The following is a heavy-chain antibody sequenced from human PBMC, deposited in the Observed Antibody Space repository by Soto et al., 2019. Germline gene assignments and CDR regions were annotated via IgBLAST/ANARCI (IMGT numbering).Heavy chain of an antibody. CDR2: ITRSGST. D-gene: IGHD6-13*01. CDR3: VRALAAVQE. J-gene: IGHJ4*02. Sequence: SETLSLTCAVYGGSFSGYYWSWIRQPPGKGLEWIGEITRSGSTNYNPSLKSRVTISVDTSKQLFSLSLTSVTAADTAVYFCVRALAAVQEWGQGTLVTVSS. V-gene: IGHV4-34*01. CDR1: GGSFSGYY.